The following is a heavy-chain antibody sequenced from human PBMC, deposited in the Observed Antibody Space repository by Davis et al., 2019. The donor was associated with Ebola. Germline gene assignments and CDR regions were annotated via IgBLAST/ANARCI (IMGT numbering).Heavy chain of an antibody. J-gene: IGHJ5*02. CDR3: ARGGYCSSDSCYERGFDP. Sequence: ASVKVSCKTSGYIFTNYAIHWVRQAPGQRLEWMGWINVGDGNTIYSQKFQGKVTITRDTSASTAHMELSSLRSEDTAVYYCARGGYCSSDSCYERGFDPWGQGTLVTVSS. V-gene: IGHV1-3*01. D-gene: IGHD2-2*01. CDR2: INVGDGNT. CDR1: GYIFTNYA.